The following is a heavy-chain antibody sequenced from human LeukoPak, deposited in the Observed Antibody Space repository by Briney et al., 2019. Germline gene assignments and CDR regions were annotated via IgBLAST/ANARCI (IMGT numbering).Heavy chain of an antibody. V-gene: IGHV1-2*02. D-gene: IGHD1/OR15-1a*01. CDR3: ARDEQYYFDY. CDR2: INPNTGGT. Sequence: ASVKVSCKASGYTFTVYYMHWVRQAPGQGLEWMGWINPNTGGTNYAQKFQGRVTMTRDTSISTAYMELSRLRSDDTAVYYCARDEQYYFDYWGQGTLVTVSS. CDR1: GYTFTVYY. J-gene: IGHJ4*02.